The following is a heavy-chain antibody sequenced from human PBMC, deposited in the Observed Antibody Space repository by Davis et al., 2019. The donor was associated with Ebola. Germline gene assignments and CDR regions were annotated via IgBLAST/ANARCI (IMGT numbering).Heavy chain of an antibody. CDR3: ARRAGFYYDSGVDF. Sequence: SETLSLTCAVYGGPFSGYYWSWIRQPPGKGLEWIGEINHSGSTNYNPSLKSRVTVSVDTSKNQFSLKLSSVTAADSAVYYCARRAGFYYDSGVDFWGQGTPLTVSS. D-gene: IGHD3-22*01. V-gene: IGHV4-34*01. J-gene: IGHJ4*02. CDR1: GGPFSGYY. CDR2: INHSGST.